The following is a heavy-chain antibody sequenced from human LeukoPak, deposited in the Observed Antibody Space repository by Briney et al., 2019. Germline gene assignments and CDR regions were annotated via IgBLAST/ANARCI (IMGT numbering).Heavy chain of an antibody. V-gene: IGHV1-2*02. J-gene: IGHJ5*02. CDR1: GYTFTGYY. CDR3: ARVRCSGGSCYSSGWFDP. D-gene: IGHD2-15*01. CDR2: INPNSGGT. Sequence: ASVKVSCKASGYTFTGYYMHWVRQAPGQGLEWMGWINPNSGGTNYAQKFQGRVTMTRDTSISTAYMELSWLRSDDTAVYYCARVRCSGGSCYSSGWFDPWGQGTLVTVSS.